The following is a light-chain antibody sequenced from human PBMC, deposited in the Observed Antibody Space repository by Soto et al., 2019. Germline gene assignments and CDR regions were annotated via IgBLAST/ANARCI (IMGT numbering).Light chain of an antibody. Sequence: DIQMTQSPSSLSASVGDRVTITCQASQDISNYLNWYQQKPGKAPKLLIYDASNLETGVPSRFSGSGSGTDFSFTISRLQPEDLATYYCQQYDNLPSFGQGTRLEIK. J-gene: IGKJ5*01. CDR1: QDISNY. CDR3: QQYDNLPS. V-gene: IGKV1-33*01. CDR2: DAS.